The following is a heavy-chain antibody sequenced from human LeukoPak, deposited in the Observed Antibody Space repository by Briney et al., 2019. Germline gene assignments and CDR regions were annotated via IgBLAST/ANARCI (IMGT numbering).Heavy chain of an antibody. CDR2: IQYDGAYK. D-gene: IGHD2-2*01. J-gene: IGHJ4*02. Sequence: GGSLRLSCAASGFTFSDFGMHWVRQAPGKGLEWVTYIQYDGAYKFYADSLKGRFTISRDNSKNTLYVLMNSLGPEDTAVYYCAREMGGNQPLKNFDFWGQGTQVTVSS. CDR3: AREMGGNQPLKNFDF. CDR1: GFTFSDFG. V-gene: IGHV3-30*02.